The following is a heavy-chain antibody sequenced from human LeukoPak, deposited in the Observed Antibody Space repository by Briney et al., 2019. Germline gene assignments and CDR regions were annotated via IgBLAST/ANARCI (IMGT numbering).Heavy chain of an antibody. CDR2: IYHSGST. V-gene: IGHV4-38-2*01. J-gene: IGHJ4*02. Sequence: PSETLSLTCAVSGYSISSGYYWGWFRQPPGKGLAWIGSIYHSGSTYYNPSLKSRVTISVDTSKNQLSLKLSSVTAADTAVYYCASPRRGYSYGYGYWGQGTLVTVSS. CDR3: ASPRRGYSYGYGY. CDR1: GYSISSGYY. D-gene: IGHD5-18*01.